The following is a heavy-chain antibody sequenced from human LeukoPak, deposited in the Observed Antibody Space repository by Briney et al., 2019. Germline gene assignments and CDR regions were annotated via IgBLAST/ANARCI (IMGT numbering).Heavy chain of an antibody. CDR1: GFTFSSYA. CDR2: ISSNGGST. Sequence: PGGSLRLSCAASGFTFSSYAMHWVRQAPGKGLEYVSAISSNGGSTYYANSVKGRFTISRDNSKNTLYLQMNSLGAEDTAVYYCARGGSYLSAFDIWGQGTMVTVSS. CDR3: ARGGSYLSAFDI. D-gene: IGHD1-26*01. V-gene: IGHV3-64*01. J-gene: IGHJ3*02.